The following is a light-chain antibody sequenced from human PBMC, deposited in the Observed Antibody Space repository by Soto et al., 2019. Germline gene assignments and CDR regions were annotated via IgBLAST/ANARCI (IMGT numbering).Light chain of an antibody. CDR3: SSYTSSSTLV. Sequence: QSALTQPASVSGSPGQSITISCTGTSSDVGGYNYVSWYQQQPGKAPKLVIYDVSNRPSGVSNRFSGSKSGNPASLTISGLQAEDEAVYYCSSYTSSSTLVFGGGTKLTVL. J-gene: IGLJ3*02. CDR2: DVS. V-gene: IGLV2-14*01. CDR1: SSDVGGYNY.